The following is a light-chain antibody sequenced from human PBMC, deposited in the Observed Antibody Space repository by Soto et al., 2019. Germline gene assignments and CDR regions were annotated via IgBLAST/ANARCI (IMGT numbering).Light chain of an antibody. J-gene: IGKJ2*01. CDR3: QQYYSPPRYT. Sequence: DIVMTQSPEYLAVSLGERATINCRSSQSILYSSNNKNLIAWYQQKPGQPPKLLIYWASTRQSGVPDRFSGSGSGRDFTLTISSLQTEDVAVYYCQQYYSPPRYTFGQGTRLGIK. V-gene: IGKV4-1*01. CDR2: WAS. CDR1: QSILYSSNNKNL.